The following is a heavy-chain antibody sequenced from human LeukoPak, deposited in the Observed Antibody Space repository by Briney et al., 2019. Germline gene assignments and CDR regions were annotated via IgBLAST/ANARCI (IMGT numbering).Heavy chain of an antibody. J-gene: IGHJ4*02. CDR2: ISGSGGST. Sequence: PGGSLRLSCAASGFTFSSYAMSWVRQAPGKGLEWVSAISGSGGSTYYADSVKGRFTISRDNSRDTLSLQINSLRAEDTAVYYCAKGYYDYVWGSYYFDYWGQGTLVTVSS. D-gene: IGHD3-16*01. CDR1: GFTFSSYA. V-gene: IGHV3-23*01. CDR3: AKGYYDYVWGSYYFDY.